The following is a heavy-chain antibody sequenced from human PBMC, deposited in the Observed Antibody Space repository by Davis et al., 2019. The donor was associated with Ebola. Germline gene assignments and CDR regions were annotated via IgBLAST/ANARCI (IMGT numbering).Heavy chain of an antibody. V-gene: IGHV3-21*01. Sequence: GESLKISCVASGFTFRTYSMSWVRQAPGKGLEWVSSISSDSDYIYYADSVKGRFTISRDDPKNTVFLQMNSLRVEDTAVYHCAKGTNRIAVAGMGQNNWGPGTLVTVSS. CDR3: AKGTNRIAVAGMGQNN. CDR1: GFTFRTYS. D-gene: IGHD6-19*01. J-gene: IGHJ4*02. CDR2: ISSDSDYI.